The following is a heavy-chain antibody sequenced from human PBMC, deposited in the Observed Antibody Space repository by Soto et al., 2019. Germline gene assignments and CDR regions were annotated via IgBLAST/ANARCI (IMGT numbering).Heavy chain of an antibody. CDR3: ARAIAGGYGHTTLDY. Sequence: QVQLVQSGAEVKKPGASVKVSCKASGYTFTHYGISWVRQAPGQGLEWMAWINAYNGNTDYAHKVQGRVTVTTDTSTTTAYMELRSLTSDDTAVYYCARAIAGGYGHTTLDYWVQGTLVTVSS. CDR1: GYTFTHYG. V-gene: IGHV1-18*01. J-gene: IGHJ4*02. CDR2: INAYNGNT. D-gene: IGHD5-18*01.